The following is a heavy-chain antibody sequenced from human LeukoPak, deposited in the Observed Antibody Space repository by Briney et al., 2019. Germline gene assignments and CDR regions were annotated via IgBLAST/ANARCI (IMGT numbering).Heavy chain of an antibody. V-gene: IGHV3-21*04. CDR2: IKSRSYYI. CDR1: GFTLSIYT. CDR3: AAPYYYDSSGYYQGAFDI. J-gene: IGHJ3*02. Sequence: GGSLRHSCAASGFTLSIYTMNWVREAPGKGLEWVSSIKSRSYYIFYVDSVKSRYTISRDNAKNSLYLQMNSLRAEDTALYYCAAPYYYDSSGYYQGAFDIWGQGTMVTVSS. D-gene: IGHD3-22*01.